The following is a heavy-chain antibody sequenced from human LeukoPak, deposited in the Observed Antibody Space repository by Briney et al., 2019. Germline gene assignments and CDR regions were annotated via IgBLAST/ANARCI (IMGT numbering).Heavy chain of an antibody. CDR3: ARDNTYMFDY. CDR2: INTDGRTT. D-gene: IGHD2-2*02. J-gene: IGHJ4*02. V-gene: IGHV3-74*01. Sequence: GGSLSPSCAAFGFSSRSYWMNWVRQAPGKGLVWVAHINTDGRTTTYADSVKGRFTVARDNAKNTLYLEMNRLRAEDTAVYYCARDNTYMFDYWGQGTQVTVSS. CDR1: GFSSRSYW.